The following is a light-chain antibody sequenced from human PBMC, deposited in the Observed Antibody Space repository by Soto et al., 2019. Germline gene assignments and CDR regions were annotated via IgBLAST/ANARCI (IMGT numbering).Light chain of an antibody. J-gene: IGLJ1*01. CDR1: SSNIGNNH. CDR3: GTWDSNLRGAYV. Sequence: SVLSQPPSVSAAPGQKVTISCSGSSSNIGNNHVSWYQQAPGAAPKLLIYDNDKRPSEIPDRFTGSKSSTSATLNIAGLQTGDEADYFCGTWDSNLRGAYVFGTGTKGTVL. V-gene: IGLV1-51*01. CDR2: DND.